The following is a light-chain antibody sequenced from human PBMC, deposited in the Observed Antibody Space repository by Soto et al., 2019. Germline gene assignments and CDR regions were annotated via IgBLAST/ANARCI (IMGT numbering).Light chain of an antibody. CDR3: QQYYSHQPLT. CDR1: QGINRY. CDR2: GAF. V-gene: IGKV1-8*01. Sequence: AIRMTQSPSSLSASTGDRVTVTCRASQGINRYLAWYQQKPGEAPKLLIYGAFTLQTGVPSGFSGSGSGTDFTLTISSLQSEDFATYYCQQYYSHQPLTFGGGTKVDIK. J-gene: IGKJ4*01.